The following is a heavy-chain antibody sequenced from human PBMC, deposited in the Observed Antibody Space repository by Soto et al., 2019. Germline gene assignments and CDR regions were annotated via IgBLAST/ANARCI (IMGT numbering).Heavy chain of an antibody. V-gene: IGHV1-18*01. CDR3: ARRDYGDYRNYGMDV. D-gene: IGHD4-17*01. CDR1: GYTFTSYG. Sequence: ASVKVSCKASGYTFTSYGISWVRQAPGQGLEWMGWISAYNGNTNYAQKLQGRVTMTIDTSTSTAYMELRSLRSDDTAVYYCARRDYGDYRNYGMDVWGQGTTVTVSS. J-gene: IGHJ6*02. CDR2: ISAYNGNT.